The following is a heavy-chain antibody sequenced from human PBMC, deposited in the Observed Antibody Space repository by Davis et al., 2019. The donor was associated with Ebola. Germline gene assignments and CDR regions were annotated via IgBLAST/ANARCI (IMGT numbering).Heavy chain of an antibody. V-gene: IGHV4-4*02. J-gene: IGHJ4*02. Sequence: MPSETLSLTCAVSGGSISSDAHWTWVRQSPGKGLEWIGEIYQSGSSNYNPSLKSRVTISVDTSKNQFSLRLSSVTTADTAVYYCARANTGMVPPEIDSWGRGTLVTVSS. CDR3: ARANTGMVPPEIDS. CDR2: IYQSGSS. D-gene: IGHD5-18*01. CDR1: GGSISSDAH.